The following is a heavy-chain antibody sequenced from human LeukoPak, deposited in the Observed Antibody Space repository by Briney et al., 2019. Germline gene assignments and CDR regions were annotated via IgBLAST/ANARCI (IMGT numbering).Heavy chain of an antibody. J-gene: IGHJ5*02. CDR3: ARDLRGLYDFWSGSTNWFDP. D-gene: IGHD3-3*01. Sequence: ASVKVSCKASGGTFSSYAISWVRQAPGQGLEWMGRIIPIFGIANYAQKFQGRVTTTADKSTSTAYMELSSLRSEDTAVYYCARDLRGLYDFWSGSTNWFDPWGQGTLVTVSS. CDR2: IIPIFGIA. V-gene: IGHV1-69*04. CDR1: GGTFSSYA.